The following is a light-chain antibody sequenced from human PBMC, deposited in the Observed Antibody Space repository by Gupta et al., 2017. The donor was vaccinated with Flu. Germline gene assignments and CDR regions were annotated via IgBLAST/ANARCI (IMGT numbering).Light chain of an antibody. CDR2: VSF. CDR1: ETVGSH. CDR3: QQRTIWPPFI. Sequence: EIVLTHSPDTLSLSTGERATLTCSASETVGSHLSWYQLKPGQPPRLLILVSFVRAAGVPVRFSGSGSGKDLTLTINSVEPEDFAVYYCQQRTIWPPFIFGQGTKLEI. J-gene: IGKJ2*01. V-gene: IGKV3-11*01.